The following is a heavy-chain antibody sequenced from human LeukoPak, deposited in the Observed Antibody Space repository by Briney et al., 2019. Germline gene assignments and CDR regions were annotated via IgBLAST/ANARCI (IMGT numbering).Heavy chain of an antibody. CDR3: ARGPYSYDSSGAFDI. V-gene: IGHV4-38-2*02. CDR1: GYSISIGYY. D-gene: IGHD3-22*01. Sequence: SETLSLTCTVSGYSISIGYYWGWIRQPPGQGLEWIGSIYHSGSTYYNPSLKSRVTLSVDKSNNQFSLKLSSVTAADTAVYYCARGPYSYDSSGAFDIWGQGTMVTVSS. J-gene: IGHJ3*02. CDR2: IYHSGST.